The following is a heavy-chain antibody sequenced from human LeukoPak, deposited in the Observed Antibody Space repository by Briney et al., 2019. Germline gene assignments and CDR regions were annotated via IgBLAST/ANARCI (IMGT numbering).Heavy chain of an antibody. V-gene: IGHV3-33*01. CDR2: TWYDGSKT. CDR1: GFTFTIYG. J-gene: IGHJ5*02. Sequence: GGSLRLSCAASGFTFTIYGMHWVRQAPGKGLEWVAVTWYDGSKTYYADSVKGRFTISRDTSTNTLYLQMNGLRAEDTAVYYCARSLERDYSGSGNYYMNNWFDPWGQGTLVTVSS. CDR3: ARSLERDYSGSGNYYMNNWFDP. D-gene: IGHD3-10*01.